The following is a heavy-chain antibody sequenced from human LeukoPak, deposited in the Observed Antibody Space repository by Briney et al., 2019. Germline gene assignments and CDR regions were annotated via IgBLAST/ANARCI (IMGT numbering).Heavy chain of an antibody. Sequence: GGSLRLSCAASGXTFSDYYMSWIRQAPGKGLEWVSYINIGSSYTYYADSVKGRFTISRDNAKNSLYLQMSSLRTEDTAVYFCARGHYGLDVWGQGATVTVSS. CDR3: ARGHYGLDV. CDR1: GXTFSDYY. V-gene: IGHV3-11*06. CDR2: INIGSSYT. J-gene: IGHJ6*02.